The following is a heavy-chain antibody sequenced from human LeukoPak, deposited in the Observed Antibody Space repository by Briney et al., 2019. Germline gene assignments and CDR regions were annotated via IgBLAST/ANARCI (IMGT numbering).Heavy chain of an antibody. CDR3: AKVVTMIVVVTSIFDY. CDR1: GFTFSSYA. D-gene: IGHD3-22*01. J-gene: IGHJ4*02. CDR2: ISGSGGST. Sequence: GGSLRLSCAASGFTFSSYAMSWVRQAPGKGLEWVSAISGSGGSTYYADSVKGRFTISRDNSKSTLYLQMNSLRAEDTAVYYCAKVVTMIVVVTSIFDYWGQGTLVTVSS. V-gene: IGHV3-23*01.